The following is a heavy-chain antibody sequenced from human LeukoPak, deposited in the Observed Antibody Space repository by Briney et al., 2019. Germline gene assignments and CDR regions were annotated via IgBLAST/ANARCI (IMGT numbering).Heavy chain of an antibody. CDR2: LYSGGST. CDR1: GFTVSSNY. J-gene: IGHJ4*02. Sequence: GGSLRLSCAASGFTVSSNYMSWVRQAPGKGLEWVSLLYSGGSTYYADSVKGRFTISRDNSKNTLYLQMNSLRAEDTAVYYCAGAYSRSWLDYWGQGTLVTVSS. CDR3: AGAYSRSWLDY. V-gene: IGHV3-53*01. D-gene: IGHD6-13*01.